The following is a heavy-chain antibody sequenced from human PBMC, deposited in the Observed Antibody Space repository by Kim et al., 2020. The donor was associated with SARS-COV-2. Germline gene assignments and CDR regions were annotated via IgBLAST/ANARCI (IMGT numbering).Heavy chain of an antibody. J-gene: IGHJ6*02. D-gene: IGHD6-13*01. CDR1: GGTFSNYA. CDR3: ARAGYSSSSSYYYYGMAV. V-gene: IGHV1-69*13. CDR2: IIPIFGTA. Sequence: SVKVSCKASGGTFSNYAISWVRQAPGQGLEWMGGIIPIFGTANYAQKFQGRVTITADESTSTAYMELSSLRSEDTAVYYCARAGYSSSSSYYYYGMAVWGQGTTVTVSS.